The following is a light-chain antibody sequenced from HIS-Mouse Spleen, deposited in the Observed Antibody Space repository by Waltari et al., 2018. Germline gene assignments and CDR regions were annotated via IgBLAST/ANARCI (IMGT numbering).Light chain of an antibody. J-gene: IGLJ1*01. CDR1: SSNIGRNT. CDR2: SNN. V-gene: IGLV1-44*01. Sequence: QSVLTQPPSASGPPGQRVTISCSGSSSNIGRNTVNWYQQPPGPAPTLLIYSNNQRPSGVPDRFSGSKSGTSASLAISGLQSEDEADYYCAAWDDSLNGYVFGTGTKVTVL. CDR3: AAWDDSLNGYV.